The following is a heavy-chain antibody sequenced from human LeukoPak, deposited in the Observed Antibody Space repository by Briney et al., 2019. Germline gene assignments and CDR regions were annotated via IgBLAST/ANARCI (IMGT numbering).Heavy chain of an antibody. V-gene: IGHV3-23*01. Sequence: GGSLRLSCADSGFTFNSYAMSWVRQAPGKGLEWVSAISGSGGSTYYADSVKGRFTISRDNSKNTLYLQMNSLRAEDTAVYYCAKESTWGVVVIAIPSYFDYWGQGTLVTVSS. J-gene: IGHJ4*02. CDR3: AKESTWGVVVIAIPSYFDY. CDR2: ISGSGGST. D-gene: IGHD2-21*01. CDR1: GFTFNSYA.